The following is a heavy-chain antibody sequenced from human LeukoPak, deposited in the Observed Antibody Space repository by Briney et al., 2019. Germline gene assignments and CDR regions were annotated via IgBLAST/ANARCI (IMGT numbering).Heavy chain of an antibody. Sequence: PGGSLRLSCAASGFTFSSYGMSWVRQAPGKGLEWVSTISASGGSTYYADSVKGRFTISRDNAKNSLYLQMNSLRAEDTALYYCAREGSYYGYYFDYWGQGTLVTVSS. CDR1: GFTFSSYG. J-gene: IGHJ4*02. V-gene: IGHV3-23*01. D-gene: IGHD1-26*01. CDR2: ISASGGST. CDR3: AREGSYYGYYFDY.